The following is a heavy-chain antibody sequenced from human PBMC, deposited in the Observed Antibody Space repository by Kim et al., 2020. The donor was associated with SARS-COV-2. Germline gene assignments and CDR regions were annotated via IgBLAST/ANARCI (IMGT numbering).Heavy chain of an antibody. CDR3: ARDRFYSETSQGEFDH. CDR2: IYYDGTT. CDR1: GGSISSGGYY. Sequence: SETLSLTCTASGGSISSGGYYWGRIRQSPGKGLEWIGSIYYDGTTYYNPSFGSRVSMSADTSKNQFSLKLTSVTAADTAMYYCARDRFYSETSQGEFDHWGEGTPVTVSS. J-gene: IGHJ4*02. D-gene: IGHD3-16*01. V-gene: IGHV4-39*07.